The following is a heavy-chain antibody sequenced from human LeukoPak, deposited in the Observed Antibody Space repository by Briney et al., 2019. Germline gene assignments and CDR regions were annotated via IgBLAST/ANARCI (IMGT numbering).Heavy chain of an antibody. CDR3: ARYVVTPYYFDY. CDR1: SASISSSNIY. J-gene: IGHJ4*02. D-gene: IGHD2-15*01. CDR2: IYYSGST. V-gene: IGHV4-39*01. Sequence: SETLSLTCTVSSASISSSNIYWGWIRQPPGKGLEWIGTIYYSGSTYYNPSLKSRVTIAVDTSKNQFSLKLSSVTAADTAVYYCARYVVTPYYFDYWGQGTLVTVSS.